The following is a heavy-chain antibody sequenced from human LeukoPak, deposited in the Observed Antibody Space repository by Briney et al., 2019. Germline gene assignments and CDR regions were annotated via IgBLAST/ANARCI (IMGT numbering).Heavy chain of an antibody. D-gene: IGHD3-22*01. J-gene: IGHJ3*02. CDR1: GFTVSSNY. V-gene: IGHV3-66*01. Sequence: GGSLRLSCAASGFTVSSNYMSWVRQAPGKGLEWVSVIYSGGSTYYADSVKGRFTISRDNSKNTLYLQMNSLRAEDTAVYYCARSVVVVITTDDAFDIWGQGTMVTVSS. CDR3: ARSVVVVITTDDAFDI. CDR2: IYSGGST.